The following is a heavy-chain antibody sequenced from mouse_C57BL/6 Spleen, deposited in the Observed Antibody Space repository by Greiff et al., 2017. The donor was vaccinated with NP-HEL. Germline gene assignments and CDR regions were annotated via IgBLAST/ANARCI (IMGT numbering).Heavy chain of an antibody. CDR1: GYTFTSYW. V-gene: IGHV1-69*01. D-gene: IGHD1-1*01. CDR2: IDPSDSYT. J-gene: IGHJ4*01. Sequence: QVQLQQPGAELVMPGASVKLSCKASGYTFTSYWMHWVKQRPGQGLEWIGEIDPSDSYTNYNQKFKGKSTLTVDKSSSTAYMQLSSLTSKDSAVYYCARHYYGAPMDYWGQGTSVTVSS. CDR3: ARHYYGAPMDY.